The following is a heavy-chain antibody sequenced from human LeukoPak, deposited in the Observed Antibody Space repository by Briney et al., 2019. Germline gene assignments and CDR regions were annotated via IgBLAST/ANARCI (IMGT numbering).Heavy chain of an antibody. CDR2: IIPFFGTA. CDR1: GGTFSSYA. Sequence: SVKVSCKASGGTFSSYAISWVRQAPGQGLEWMGGIIPFFGTANYAQKFQGRVTITTDESTSTAYMELSSLRSEDTAVYYCARVRGDSSGYYPFCYWGQGTLVPVSS. V-gene: IGHV1-69*05. CDR3: ARVRGDSSGYYPFCY. J-gene: IGHJ4*02. D-gene: IGHD3-22*01.